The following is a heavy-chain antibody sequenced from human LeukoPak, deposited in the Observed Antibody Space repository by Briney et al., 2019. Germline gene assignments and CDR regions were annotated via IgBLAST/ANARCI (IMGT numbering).Heavy chain of an antibody. CDR2: IRYDGSNK. CDR3: ARDSGASSGYYDL. V-gene: IGHV3-30*02. Sequence: GGSLRLSCAASGFTFSSYGMHWVRQAPGKGLEWVAFIRYDGSNKYYADSVKGRFTISRDNSKNTLYLQMNSLRAEDTAVYYCARDSGASSGYYDLWGQGTLVTVSS. D-gene: IGHD6-19*01. J-gene: IGHJ4*02. CDR1: GFTFSSYG.